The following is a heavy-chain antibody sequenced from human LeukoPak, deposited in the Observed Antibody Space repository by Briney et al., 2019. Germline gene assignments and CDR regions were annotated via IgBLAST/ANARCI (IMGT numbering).Heavy chain of an antibody. CDR2: IYYSGSI. CDR1: GGSISSYY. J-gene: IGHJ3*02. CDR3: ARVNCGGDCYGPNHLPDAFDI. V-gene: IGHV4-59*01. Sequence: SETLSLTCTVSGGSISSYYWSWIRQPPGKGLEWIGYIYYSGSINYNPSLKSRVTISVDTSKNQFSLKLSSVTAADTAVYYCARVNCGGDCYGPNHLPDAFDIWGQGTMVTVSS. D-gene: IGHD2-21*01.